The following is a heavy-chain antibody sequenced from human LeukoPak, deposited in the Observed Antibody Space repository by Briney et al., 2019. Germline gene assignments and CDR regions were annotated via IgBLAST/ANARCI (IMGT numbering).Heavy chain of an antibody. D-gene: IGHD5-18*01. Sequence: GASVKVSCKASGYTFTSYYMHWVRQAPGQGLEWMGIINPSGGSTSYAQKFQGRVTITADKSTSTAYMELSSLRSEDTAVYYCARLLDTAMFHWGQGTLVTVSS. CDR2: INPSGGST. J-gene: IGHJ4*02. CDR3: ARLLDTAMFH. CDR1: GYTFTSYY. V-gene: IGHV1-46*01.